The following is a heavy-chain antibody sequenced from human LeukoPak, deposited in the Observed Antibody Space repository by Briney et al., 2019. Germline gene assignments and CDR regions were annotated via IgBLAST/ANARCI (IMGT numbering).Heavy chain of an antibody. Sequence: GGSLRLSCEASGFTFTKFWMSWFRKAPGKGLEWVANIQEDGKKENYVDSVRGRFTISRDNAKNSIYLQMNSLRVEDTAVYYCAKDIVGGGDDYWGQGTLVIVSS. V-gene: IGHV3-7*01. CDR3: AKDIVGGGDDY. D-gene: IGHD2-21*02. CDR2: IQEDGKKE. J-gene: IGHJ4*02. CDR1: GFTFTKFW.